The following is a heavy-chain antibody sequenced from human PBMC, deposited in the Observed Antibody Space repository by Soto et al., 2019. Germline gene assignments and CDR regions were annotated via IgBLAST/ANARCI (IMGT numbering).Heavy chain of an antibody. CDR2: ISSSSSYT. CDR1: GFTFSDYY. V-gene: IGHV3-11*06. CDR3: ARVGYCSSTSCYVTTDYYGMDV. J-gene: IGHJ6*02. Sequence: PGGSLRLSCAASGFTFSDYYMSWIRQAPGKGLEWVSYISSSSSYTNYADSVKGRFTISRDNAKNSLYLQMNSLRAEDTAVYYCARVGYCSSTSCYVTTDYYGMDVWGQGTTVTLSS. D-gene: IGHD2-2*01.